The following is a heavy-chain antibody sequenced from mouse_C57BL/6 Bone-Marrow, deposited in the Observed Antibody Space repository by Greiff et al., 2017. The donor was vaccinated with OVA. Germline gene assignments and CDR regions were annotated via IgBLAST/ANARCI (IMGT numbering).Heavy chain of an antibody. CDR1: GFNFKDDY. CDR3: STQGLLLRSWFAY. CDR2: IDPENGDT. V-gene: IGHV14-4*01. D-gene: IGHD1-1*01. Sequence: EVQLQQSGAELVRPGASVKLSCTASGFNFKDDYMHWVKQRPEQGLEWIGWIDPENGDTEYASKFQGKATITADPSSNTAYLQLSSLTSEDAAVYYCSTQGLLLRSWFAYWGQGTLVTVSA. J-gene: IGHJ3*01.